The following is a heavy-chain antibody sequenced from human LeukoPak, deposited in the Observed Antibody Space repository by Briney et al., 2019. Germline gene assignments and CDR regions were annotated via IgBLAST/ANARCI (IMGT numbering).Heavy chain of an antibody. J-gene: IGHJ5*02. Sequence: ASVKVSSKASAYTFTIYGISWVRQAPGQGLEWMGWISAYNGNTNYAQKLQGRVTMTTDTSASTAYMELRSLRSDDTAVYYCARPYYDFWNGLGGHWFDPWGQGTLVTVSS. CDR1: AYTFTIYG. CDR3: ARPYYDFWNGLGGHWFDP. V-gene: IGHV1-18*01. D-gene: IGHD3-3*01. CDR2: ISAYNGNT.